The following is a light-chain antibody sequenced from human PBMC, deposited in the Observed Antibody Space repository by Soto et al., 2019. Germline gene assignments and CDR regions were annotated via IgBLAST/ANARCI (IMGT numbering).Light chain of an antibody. Sequence: DIQMTQSPSTLYASVGDRVTITCRASQSIGASLAWFQQKPGKAPNLLIYKASSLESGVPSRFSGSGSGTEFTLTISILQPDDFATYYCQQYNSSPLTFGGGTKVEIK. J-gene: IGKJ4*01. V-gene: IGKV1-5*03. CDR1: QSIGAS. CDR3: QQYNSSPLT. CDR2: KAS.